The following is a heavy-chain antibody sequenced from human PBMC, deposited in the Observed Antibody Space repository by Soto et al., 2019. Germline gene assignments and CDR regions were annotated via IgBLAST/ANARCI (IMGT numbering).Heavy chain of an antibody. CDR1: GFTFSNYG. J-gene: IGHJ3*02. CDR2: ISYDGSNE. V-gene: IGHV3-30*18. CDR3: AKDHHGSGLYGAFDI. Sequence: QVQLVESGGGVVQPGRSLRLSCAASGFTFSNYGMHWVRQAPGKGLEWVALISYDGSNEYYADSVKGRFTISRDNSKNTLYLQMNSLRAEDTAVYYCAKDHHGSGLYGAFDIWGQGTMVTVSS. D-gene: IGHD3-10*01.